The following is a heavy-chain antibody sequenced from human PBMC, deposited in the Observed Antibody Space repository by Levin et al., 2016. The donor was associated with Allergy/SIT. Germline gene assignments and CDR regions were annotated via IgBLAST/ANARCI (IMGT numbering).Heavy chain of an antibody. CDR2: IDWDDDK. D-gene: IGHD3-22*01. CDR1: GFSLSTSGMC. Sequence: SGPTLVKPTQTLTLTCTFSGFSLSTSGMCVSWIRQPPGKALEWLALIDWDDDKYYSTSLKTRLTISKDTSKNQVVLTMTNMDPVDTATYYCARATGHYYDSSGYLDYWGQGTLVTVSS. CDR3: ARATGHYYDSSGYLDY. V-gene: IGHV2-70*01. J-gene: IGHJ4*02.